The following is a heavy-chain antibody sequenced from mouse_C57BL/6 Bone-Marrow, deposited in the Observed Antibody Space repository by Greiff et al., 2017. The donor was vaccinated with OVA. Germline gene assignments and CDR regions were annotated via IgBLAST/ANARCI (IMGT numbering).Heavy chain of an antibody. CDR1: GYTFTSYW. CDR2: IYPGSGST. V-gene: IGHV1-55*01. D-gene: IGHD2-10*01. J-gene: IGHJ2*01. CDR3: ARYKGGTYYGNYGDY. Sequence: QVQLQQPGAELVKPGASVKMSCKASGYTFTSYWITWVKQRPGQGLEWIGDIYPGSGSTNYNEKFKSKATLTVDTSSSTAYMQLSSLTSEDSAVYYCARYKGGTYYGNYGDYWGQGTTLTVSS.